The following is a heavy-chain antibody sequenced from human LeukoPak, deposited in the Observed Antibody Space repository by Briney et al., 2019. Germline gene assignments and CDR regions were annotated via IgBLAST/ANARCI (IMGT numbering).Heavy chain of an antibody. Sequence: SETLSLTCTVSGGSISSSSYYWGWIRQPPGKGLEWIGSIYYSGSTYYNPSLKSRVTISVDTSKNQFSLKLSSVAAADTAVYYCEVQLWSIYYYYYMDVWGKGTTVTISS. CDR1: GGSISSSSYY. CDR3: EVQLWSIYYYYYMDV. D-gene: IGHD5-18*01. V-gene: IGHV4-39*01. J-gene: IGHJ6*03. CDR2: IYYSGST.